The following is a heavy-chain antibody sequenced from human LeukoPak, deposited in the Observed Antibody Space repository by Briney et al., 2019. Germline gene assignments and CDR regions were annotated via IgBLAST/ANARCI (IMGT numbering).Heavy chain of an antibody. CDR2: ISGSGGST. CDR1: GFTFSSYA. D-gene: IGHD3-9*01. Sequence: GGSLRLSCAASGFTFSSYAMSWVRQAPGKGLEWVSGISGSGGSTYYADSVKGRFTISRDNSKNTLYLQMNSLRAEDTAVYYCAKDLTDWSEEGWYFDLWGRGTLVTVSS. V-gene: IGHV3-23*01. CDR3: AKDLTDWSEEGWYFDL. J-gene: IGHJ2*01.